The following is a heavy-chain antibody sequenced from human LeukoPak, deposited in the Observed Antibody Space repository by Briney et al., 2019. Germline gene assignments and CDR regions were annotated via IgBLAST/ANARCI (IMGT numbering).Heavy chain of an antibody. CDR3: ARDSRPNYYDSSGYYLVFDY. V-gene: IGHV3-48*04. D-gene: IGHD3-22*01. CDR1: GFTFSSYS. Sequence: PGGSLRLSCAASGFTFSSYSMNWVRQAPGKGLEWVSYISSSSSTIYYADSVKGRFTISRDNAKNTLYLQMDSLRAEDTAVYYCARDSRPNYYDSSGYYLVFDYWGQGTLITVSS. J-gene: IGHJ4*02. CDR2: ISSSSSTI.